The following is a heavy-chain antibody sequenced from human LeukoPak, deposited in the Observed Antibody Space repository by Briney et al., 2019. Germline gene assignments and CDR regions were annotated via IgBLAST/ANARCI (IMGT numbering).Heavy chain of an antibody. CDR2: IFSGGST. D-gene: IGHD5-18*01. V-gene: IGHV3-53*01. CDR1: GFTDSSNY. J-gene: IGHJ4*02. Sequence: GGSLRLSCASSGFTDSSNYMSWVRQAPGKGLEGVSIIFSGGSTFYADSVKGRFTISRDNSKNTLYLQMNSLRAEDTAVYYCANDLGWIQLNLGRGQGTLVTVSS. CDR3: ANDLGWIQLNLG.